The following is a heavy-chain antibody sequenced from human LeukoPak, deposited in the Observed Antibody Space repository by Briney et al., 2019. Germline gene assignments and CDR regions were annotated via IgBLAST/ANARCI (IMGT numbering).Heavy chain of an antibody. CDR2: IYPGDSDT. CDR1: GYRFNNYW. V-gene: IGHV5-51*01. Sequence: GESLKISCKGSGYRFNNYWIGWVRQMPGKGLEWMGIIYPGDSDTRYGPSFQGQVTISADRSISTAYLQWSSLKASDTAVYYCARQAYTYAPFDYWGQGTLVTVSS. J-gene: IGHJ4*02. D-gene: IGHD5-18*01. CDR3: ARQAYTYAPFDY.